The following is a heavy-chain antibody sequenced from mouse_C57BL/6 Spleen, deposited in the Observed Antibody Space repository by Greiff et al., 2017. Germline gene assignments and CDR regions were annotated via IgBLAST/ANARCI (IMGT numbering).Heavy chain of an antibody. CDR1: GFTFSNYW. CDR3: TAFPMITTYFDY. D-gene: IGHD2-4*01. V-gene: IGHV6-3*01. J-gene: IGHJ2*01. Sequence: EVKLMESGGGLVQPGGSMKLSCVASGFTFSNYWMNWVRQSPEKGLEWVAQIRLKSDNYATHYAESVKGRFTISRDDSKSSVYLQMNNLRAEDTGIYYCTAFPMITTYFDYWGQGTTLTVSS. CDR2: IRLKSDNYAT.